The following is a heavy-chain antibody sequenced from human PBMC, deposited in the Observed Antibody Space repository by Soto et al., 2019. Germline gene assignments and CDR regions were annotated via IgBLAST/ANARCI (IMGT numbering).Heavy chain of an antibody. CDR2: IYWDDDK. D-gene: IGHD6-6*01. Sequence: QITLKESGPTLVKPTQTLTLTCTFSGFSLSTSGVGVGWIRQPPGKALEWLALIYWDDDKRYSPSLKSRLTITKDTSKNQVVLTMTNMDPVDTATYYCARRNYSSSSWYFDLWGRGTLVTVSS. CDR1: GFSLSTSGVG. CDR3: ARRNYSSSSWYFDL. J-gene: IGHJ2*01. V-gene: IGHV2-5*02.